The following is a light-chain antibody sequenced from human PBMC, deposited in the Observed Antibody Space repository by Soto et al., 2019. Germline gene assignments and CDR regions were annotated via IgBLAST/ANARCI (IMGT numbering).Light chain of an antibody. J-gene: IGLJ3*02. CDR3: ISYTNTNTLEV. Sequence: QSALTQPASVSGSPGQSITISCTGTSSDIGGYNSVSWYQQHPGEAPKLIIYEVSNRPSGVSNRFSGSKSGNTASLTISGLQAEDGADYFCISYTNTNTLEVFGGGTKVTVL. CDR2: EVS. CDR1: SSDIGGYNS. V-gene: IGLV2-14*01.